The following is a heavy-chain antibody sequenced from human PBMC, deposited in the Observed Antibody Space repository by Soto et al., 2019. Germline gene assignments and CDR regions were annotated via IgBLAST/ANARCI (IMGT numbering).Heavy chain of an antibody. CDR1: EFTFSSYG. D-gene: IGHD3-3*01. J-gene: IGHJ5*01. V-gene: IGHV3-30*18. CDR3: AKDLYRFRYVGVVIGGTQVDS. CDR2: IAYDGSNK. Sequence: PGGSLRLSCAASEFTFSSYGMHWVRQAPGKGLECVAVIAYDGSNKYYTESVKGRFTISRDNSKNTLYLQMNSLRAEDTAMYYCAKDLYRFRYVGVVIGGTQVDSWGQGSMVTVSS.